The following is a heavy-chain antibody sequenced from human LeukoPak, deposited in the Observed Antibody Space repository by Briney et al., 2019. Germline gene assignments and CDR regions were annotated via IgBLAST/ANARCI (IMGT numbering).Heavy chain of an antibody. CDR3: TRLVYNSTTGGY. D-gene: IGHD7-27*01. J-gene: IGHJ4*02. V-gene: IGHV3-73*01. Sequence: PGGSPRLSCAASGFTFSGSAMHWVRQASGKGLEWVGRIRSKANSYATAYAASVKGRFTISRDDSKNTAYLQMNSLKTEDTAVYYCTRLVYNSTTGGYWGQGTLVTVSS. CDR1: GFTFSGSA. CDR2: IRSKANSYAT.